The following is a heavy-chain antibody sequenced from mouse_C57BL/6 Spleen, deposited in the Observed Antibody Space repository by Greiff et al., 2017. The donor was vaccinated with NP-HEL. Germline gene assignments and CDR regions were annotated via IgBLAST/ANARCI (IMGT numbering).Heavy chain of an antibody. D-gene: IGHD4-1*01. CDR2: IHPNSGST. Sequence: VQLQQPGAELVKPGASVKLCCKASGYTFTSYWMHWVKQRPGQGLEWIGMIHPNSGSTNYNEKFKSKATLTVDKSSSTAYMQLSSLTSEDSAVYYCARELTGTSYYAMDYWGQGTSVTVSS. J-gene: IGHJ4*01. V-gene: IGHV1-64*01. CDR3: ARELTGTSYYAMDY. CDR1: GYTFTSYW.